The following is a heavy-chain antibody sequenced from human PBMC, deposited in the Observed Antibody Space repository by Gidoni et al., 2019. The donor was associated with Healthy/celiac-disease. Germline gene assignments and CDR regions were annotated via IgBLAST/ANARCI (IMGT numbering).Heavy chain of an antibody. CDR2: ISYDGSNK. CDR3: AKDGDYYDSSGYSEYAFDI. J-gene: IGHJ3*02. Sequence: QVQLVESGGGVVQPGRSLRLSCEASVITFSSYGMHWVRQAPGKGLAWVAVISYDGSNKYYADAVKGRFTISRDNSKNTLYLQMNSLRAEDTAVYYCAKDGDYYDSSGYSEYAFDIWGQGTMVTVSS. V-gene: IGHV3-30*18. D-gene: IGHD3-22*01. CDR1: VITFSSYG.